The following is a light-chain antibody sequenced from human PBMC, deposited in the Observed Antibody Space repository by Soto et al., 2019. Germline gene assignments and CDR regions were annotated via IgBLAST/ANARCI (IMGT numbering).Light chain of an antibody. V-gene: IGKV3-15*01. CDR2: GAS. CDR1: QSVSSSY. CDR3: QQHNKWPPIN. Sequence: EIVLTQSPGTLSLSPGERATLSCRASQSVSSSYLAWYQQKPGQAPRLLIYGASTRATGIPDRFSGSGSGTEFTLTISSLQSEDFAVYYCQQHNKWPPINFGQGTRLEIK. J-gene: IGKJ5*01.